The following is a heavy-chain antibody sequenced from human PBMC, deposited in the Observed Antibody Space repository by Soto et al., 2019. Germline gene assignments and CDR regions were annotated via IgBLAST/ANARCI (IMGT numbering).Heavy chain of an antibody. Sequence: PGESLRLSCAASGFTFDDYTMHWVRQTPGKGLEWVSLISWDGDSAYYADSVRGRFTISRDNSKNSLFLQMNNVRAEDAALYFCAKGTGGNSPELDFWGQGTLVTVSS. CDR2: ISWDGDSA. CDR1: GFTFDDYT. J-gene: IGHJ4*02. CDR3: AKGTGGNSPELDF. V-gene: IGHV3-43*01. D-gene: IGHD1-1*01.